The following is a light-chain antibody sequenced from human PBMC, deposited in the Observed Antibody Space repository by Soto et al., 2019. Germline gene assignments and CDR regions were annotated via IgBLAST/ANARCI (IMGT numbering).Light chain of an antibody. CDR1: QSISSH. Sequence: DIQMTQSPSSLSASIGDRVTITCRASQSISSHLYWFQQKPGQAPKLLIYAASSLQSGVPSRFSGSGSGTDFTLTISSLQPEVFATYYCQQSYSNSITFGQGTRLEIK. V-gene: IGKV1-39*01. CDR3: QQSYSNSIT. CDR2: AAS. J-gene: IGKJ5*01.